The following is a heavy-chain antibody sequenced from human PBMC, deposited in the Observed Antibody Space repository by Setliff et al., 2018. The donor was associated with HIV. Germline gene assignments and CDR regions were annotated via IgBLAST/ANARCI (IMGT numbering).Heavy chain of an antibody. CDR1: GYSISSGYY. Sequence: PSETLSLTCTVSGYSISSGYYWGWVRQPPGKGLDWIGSFYPSGSTYYSPSLQGRVTISVDTSKNQLSLKLSSVTAADTAVYFCARDSGRRNDAFDIWGQGTMVTVSS. V-gene: IGHV4-38-2*02. D-gene: IGHD3-10*01. CDR3: ARDSGRRNDAFDI. CDR2: FYPSGST. J-gene: IGHJ3*02.